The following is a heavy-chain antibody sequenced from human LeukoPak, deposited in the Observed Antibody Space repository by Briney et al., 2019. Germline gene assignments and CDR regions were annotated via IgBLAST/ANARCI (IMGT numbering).Heavy chain of an antibody. J-gene: IGHJ5*02. CDR3: ARDIGDYGWFDP. Sequence: PSETLSLTCTVSGGSISSGGYYWSWIRQHPGKGLEWIGYIYYSGSTYYNPSLKSRVTISVDTSKNQFSLKLSSVTAADTAVYYCARDIGDYGWFDPWGQGTLVTVSS. V-gene: IGHV4-31*03. CDR2: IYYSGST. D-gene: IGHD3-16*01. CDR1: GGSISSGGYY.